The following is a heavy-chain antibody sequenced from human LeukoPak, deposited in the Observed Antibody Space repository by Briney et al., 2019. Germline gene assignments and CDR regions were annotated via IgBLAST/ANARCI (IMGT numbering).Heavy chain of an antibody. CDR2: INHSGST. CDR1: GGSFTNYY. D-gene: IGHD3-10*01. V-gene: IGHV4-34*01. J-gene: IGHJ5*02. CDR3: VRRRITYGSGSYGFDP. Sequence: SESLSLTCAVYGGSFTNYYWSWIRQPPGKGLEWMGEINHSGSTKYNPSLKSRVTISIDTSKDQLSLKLSSVTAANTAVYSCVRRRITYGSGSYGFDPWGQGTLVTVSS.